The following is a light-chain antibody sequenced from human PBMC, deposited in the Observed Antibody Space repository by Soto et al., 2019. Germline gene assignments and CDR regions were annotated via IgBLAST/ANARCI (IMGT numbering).Light chain of an antibody. CDR3: QQYDSYSSGP. J-gene: IGKJ1*01. CDR1: QTMNSW. Sequence: DIQMTQSPSTLSASVGDRVTITCRASQTMNSWLAWYQQKPGKAPKVLIFDASSLKTGVPSRFSGSGSGTEFTLTISNLQPDDFATYYCQQYDSYSSGPFGQGTKGDIK. CDR2: DAS. V-gene: IGKV1-5*01.